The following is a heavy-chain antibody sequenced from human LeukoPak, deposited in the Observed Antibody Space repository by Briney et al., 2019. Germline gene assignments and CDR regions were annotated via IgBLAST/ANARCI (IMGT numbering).Heavy chain of an antibody. V-gene: IGHV1-8*01. CDR2: MNPNSGNT. CDR3: ARVTIAVAGTGGYYHYYGMDV. Sequence: ASVKVSCKASGYTFTSYDINWVRQATGQGLEWMGWMNPNSGNTGYAQKFQGRVTMTRNTSISTAYMELSSLRSEDTAVYYCARVTIAVAGTGGYYHYYGMDVWGQGTTVTVSS. CDR1: GYTFTSYD. D-gene: IGHD6-19*01. J-gene: IGHJ6*02.